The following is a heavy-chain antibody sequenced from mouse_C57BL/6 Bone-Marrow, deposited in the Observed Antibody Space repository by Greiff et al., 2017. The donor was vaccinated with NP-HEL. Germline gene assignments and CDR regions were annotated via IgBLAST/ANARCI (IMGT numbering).Heavy chain of an antibody. D-gene: IGHD1-1*02. Sequence: QVQLQQPGAELVRPGSSVKLSCKASGYTFTSYWMDWVKQRPGQGLEWIGNIYPSGSGTHYNQKFKDKATLTVDKSSSTAYMQLSSLTSEDSAVYHCARWGSYVFDYWGQGTTLTVAS. CDR2: IYPSGSGT. J-gene: IGHJ2*01. V-gene: IGHV1-61*01. CDR3: ARWGSYVFDY. CDR1: GYTFTSYW.